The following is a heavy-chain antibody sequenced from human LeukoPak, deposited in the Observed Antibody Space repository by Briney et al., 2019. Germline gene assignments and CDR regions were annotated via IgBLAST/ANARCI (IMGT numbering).Heavy chain of an antibody. CDR3: ARDSGTTGEVKFDP. D-gene: IGHD3-10*01. CDR1: GDSISNYY. Sequence: PSETLSLTCTVSGDSISNYYWSWIRQPAGKGLEWVGRIYFRGSTNYNPSLKSRVTMSIDTSKNQFFLKLTSLTAADTAVYFCARDSGTTGEVKFDPWGQGILVTVSS. V-gene: IGHV4-4*07. CDR2: IYFRGST. J-gene: IGHJ5*02.